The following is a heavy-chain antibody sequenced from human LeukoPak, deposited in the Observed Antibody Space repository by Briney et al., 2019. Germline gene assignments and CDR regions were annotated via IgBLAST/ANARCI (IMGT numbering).Heavy chain of an antibody. J-gene: IGHJ3*02. CDR1: GFTFSSYS. Sequence: GGSLRLSCAASGFTFSSYSMNWVRQAPGKGLEWVSSISSSSSYIYYADSVKGRFTISRDNAKNSLYLQMNSLRAEDTAVYYCARDTPNGDYVDAFDIWGQGTVVTVSS. CDR3: ARDTPNGDYVDAFDI. V-gene: IGHV3-21*01. CDR2: ISSSSSYI. D-gene: IGHD4-17*01.